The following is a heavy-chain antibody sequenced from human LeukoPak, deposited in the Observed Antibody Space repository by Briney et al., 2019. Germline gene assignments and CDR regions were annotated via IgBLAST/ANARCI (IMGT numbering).Heavy chain of an antibody. CDR2: IYYSGST. J-gene: IGHJ4*02. Sequence: KPSETLSLTCTVSGGSISSSSNYWGWIRQPPGKGLEWIGSIYYSGSTYYNPSLKSRVTISVDTSKNQFSLKLSSVTAADTAVYYCARLLGYCSSTSCSGDYWGQGTLVTVSS. D-gene: IGHD2-2*01. CDR3: ARLLGYCSSTSCSGDY. CDR1: GGSISSSSNY. V-gene: IGHV4-39*01.